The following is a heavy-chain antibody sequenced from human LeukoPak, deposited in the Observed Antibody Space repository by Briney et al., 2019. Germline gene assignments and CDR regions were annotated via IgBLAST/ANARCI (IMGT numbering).Heavy chain of an antibody. J-gene: IGHJ4*02. V-gene: IGHV3-23*01. CDR1: GFTFRHYG. CDR2: ISGSGGRT. CDR3: AKDLLRTIVVITAAGYYFDS. Sequence: GGSLRLSCAASGFTFRHYGMSWVRQAPGKGLEWVSGISGSGGRTYHADSLKGRFTISRDNSKNTLYLQMDSLRAEDTAVYYCAKDLLRTIVVITAAGYYFDSWGQGTLVTVSS. D-gene: IGHD3-22*01.